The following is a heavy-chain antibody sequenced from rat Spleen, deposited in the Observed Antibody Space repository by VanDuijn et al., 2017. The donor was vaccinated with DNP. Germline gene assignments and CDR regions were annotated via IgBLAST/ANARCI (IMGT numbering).Heavy chain of an antibody. CDR1: VFSFSDYN. Sequence: EVQLVESGGTFVQPGRSLKLSCAAAVFSFSDYNMAWVRQAPQRGLEWVATILYDGTRTYYRDSVKGRFTISRDNAKNILYLQMNSLMSEDTATYYCARDAGGPFDYWGQGVMVTVSS. D-gene: IGHD1-11*01. J-gene: IGHJ2*01. CDR2: ILYDGTRT. V-gene: IGHV5S10*01. CDR3: ARDAGGPFDY.